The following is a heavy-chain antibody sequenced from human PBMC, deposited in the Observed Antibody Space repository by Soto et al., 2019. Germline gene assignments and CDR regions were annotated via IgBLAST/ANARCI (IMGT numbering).Heavy chain of an antibody. V-gene: IGHV3-30*18. J-gene: IGHJ4*02. D-gene: IGHD3-22*01. CDR1: GFTCSRHG. CDR3: AKDRDSSGYYLDY. Sequence: AVSLRLSCAASGFTCSRHGMHWVRQAPGKGLEWVAVISYDGSNKYYADSVKGRFTISRDNSKNTLYLQMNSLRAEDTAVYYCAKDRDSSGYYLDYWGQGTLVTVSS. CDR2: ISYDGSNK.